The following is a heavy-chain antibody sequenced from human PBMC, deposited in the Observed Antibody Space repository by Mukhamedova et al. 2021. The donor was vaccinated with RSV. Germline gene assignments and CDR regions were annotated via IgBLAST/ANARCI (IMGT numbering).Heavy chain of an antibody. Sequence: RLSCAASGFTFSDYYMSWIRQAPGKGLEWVSYISSSSYTTYSASVKNRLTIITSDTNNSLQLQQNNLLSEDTTAEYYSRTGGDY. CDR3: SRTGGDY. J-gene: IGHJ6*01. V-gene: IGHV3-11*03. CDR2: ISSSSYT. D-gene: IGHD4-17*01. CDR1: GFTFSDYY.